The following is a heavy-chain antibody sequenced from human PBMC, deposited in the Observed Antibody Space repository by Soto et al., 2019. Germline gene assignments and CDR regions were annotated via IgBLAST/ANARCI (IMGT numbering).Heavy chain of an antibody. J-gene: IGHJ3*02. CDR2: ISGNNVYV. V-gene: IGHV3-21*01. CDR3: GRDRCSGGSCYRIYAFDI. D-gene: IGHD2-15*01. CDR1: GFNLSIYT. Sequence: EAQLVESGGGLVKPGGSLRVSCAASGFNLSIYTMNWVRHAPGKGLEWVSSISGNNVYVYYADSVKGRFSISVDNAMNALTLQMISLRAEDMAIYYCGRDRCSGGSCYRIYAFDIWGQGTLVTVS.